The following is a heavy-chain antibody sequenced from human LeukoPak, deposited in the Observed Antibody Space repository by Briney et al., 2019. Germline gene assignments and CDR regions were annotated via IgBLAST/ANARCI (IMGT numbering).Heavy chain of an antibody. V-gene: IGHV1-69*05. CDR2: IIPIFGTA. CDR3: ARDRLAGYSSGWPDAFDI. J-gene: IGHJ3*02. D-gene: IGHD6-19*01. CDR1: GGTFSSYA. Sequence: ASVKVSCKASGGTFSSYAISWVRQAPGQGLKWMGGIIPIFGTANYAQKFQGRVTITTDESTSTAYMELSSLRSEDTAVYYCARDRLAGYSSGWPDAFDIWGQGTMVTVSS.